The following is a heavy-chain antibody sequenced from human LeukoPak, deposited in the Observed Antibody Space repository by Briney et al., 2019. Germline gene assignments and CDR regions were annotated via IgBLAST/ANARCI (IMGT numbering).Heavy chain of an antibody. V-gene: IGHV3-20*04. D-gene: IGHD6-13*01. CDR3: ARDSSSWYYFDY. CDR2: INWNGGST. J-gene: IGHJ4*02. Sequence: AGGSLRLSCAASGFTFDDYGMSWVRQAPGKGLEWVSGINWNGGSTGYADSVKGRFTISRDNAKNSLYLQVNSLRAGDTAVYYCARDSSSWYYFDYWGQGTLVTVSS. CDR1: GFTFDDYG.